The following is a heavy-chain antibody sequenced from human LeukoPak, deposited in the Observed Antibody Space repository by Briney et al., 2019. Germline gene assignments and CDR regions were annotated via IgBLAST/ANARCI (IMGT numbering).Heavy chain of an antibody. CDR2: INPNSGGA. Sequence: GASVKVSCKASGYTFTVYYMHWVRQAPGPGLEWMGWINPNSGGANDAQKFQGTVTMTRDTSISTVYMELTRLRSDDTAMYYWAKSTNWGSISDGFDIWGQGTMVTVAS. J-gene: IGHJ3*02. D-gene: IGHD7-27*01. V-gene: IGHV1-2*02. CDR1: GYTFTVYY. CDR3: AKSTNWGSISDGFDI.